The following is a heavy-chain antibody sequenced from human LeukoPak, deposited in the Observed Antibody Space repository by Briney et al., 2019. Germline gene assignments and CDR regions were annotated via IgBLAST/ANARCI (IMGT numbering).Heavy chain of an antibody. CDR1: RFTFSDYY. D-gene: IGHD2-2*01. V-gene: IGHV3-11*06. J-gene: IGHJ4*02. CDR2: ISSSSSYT. CDR3: ARDCSSTSCYWDY. Sequence: GGSLRLSCAASRFTFSDYYMSWIRQAPGKGLEWVSYISSSSSYTNYADSVKGRFTISRVNARNSLCLQMNSLRAEDTAVYFCARDCSSTSCYWDYWGQGTLVTVSS.